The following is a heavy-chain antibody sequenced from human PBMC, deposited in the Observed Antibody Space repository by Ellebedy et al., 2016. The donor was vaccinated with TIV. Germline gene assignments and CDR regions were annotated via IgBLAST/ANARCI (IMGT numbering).Heavy chain of an antibody. V-gene: IGHV4-4*07. J-gene: IGHJ4*02. D-gene: IGHD6-19*01. CDR2: IYTSGST. Sequence: MPSETLSLTCTVSGGSISSYYWSWIRQPAGKGLEWIGRIYTSGSTNYKPSLQSRVTMSVDTSKNQFSLKLSSVTAADTAVYYCAGGYSSGWTDYWGQGTLVTVSS. CDR1: GGSISSYY. CDR3: AGGYSSGWTDY.